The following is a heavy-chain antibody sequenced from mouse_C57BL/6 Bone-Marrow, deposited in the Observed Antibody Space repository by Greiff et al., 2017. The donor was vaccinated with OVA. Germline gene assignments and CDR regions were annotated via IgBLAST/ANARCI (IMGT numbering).Heavy chain of an antibody. CDR1: GFTFSSYA. Sequence: EVKLMESGEGLVKPGGSLKLSCAASGFTFSSYAMSWVRQTPEKRLEWVAYLSSGGDYIYYADTVKGRFTLSRDNARNTLYLQMSSLKSEDTAMYYCTRALANWAICDYWGQGTTLTVSS. D-gene: IGHD4-1*01. V-gene: IGHV5-9-1*02. CDR2: LSSGGDYI. CDR3: TRALANWAICDY. J-gene: IGHJ2*01.